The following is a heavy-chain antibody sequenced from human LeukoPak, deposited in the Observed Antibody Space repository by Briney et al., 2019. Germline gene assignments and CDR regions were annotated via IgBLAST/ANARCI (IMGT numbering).Heavy chain of an antibody. CDR3: ARVNVASSGFDY. J-gene: IGHJ4*02. CDR2: TRNKANSYTT. CDR1: GFTFTDHY. V-gene: IGHV3-72*01. Sequence: GGSLRLSCAASGFTFTDHYMDWVRQAPGKGLEWVARTRNKANSYTTEYAASVKGRLTISRDDSKNSLYLQMNSLKTEDTAVYYCARVNVASSGFDYWGQGTLVTVSS. D-gene: IGHD3-10*01.